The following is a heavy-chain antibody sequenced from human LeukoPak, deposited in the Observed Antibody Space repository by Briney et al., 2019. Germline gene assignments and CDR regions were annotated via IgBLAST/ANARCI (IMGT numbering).Heavy chain of an antibody. Sequence: PGGSLRLSCAASGFTFSSYSMNWVRQAPGKGLEWVSYISSSSSTIYYADSVKGRFTISRDNSKSTLYLQMNSLRAEDTAVYYCARDERGVGAAFSDYWGQGTLVTVSS. CDR3: ARDERGVGAAFSDY. CDR1: GFTFSSYS. J-gene: IGHJ4*02. V-gene: IGHV3-48*01. D-gene: IGHD1-26*01. CDR2: ISSSSSTI.